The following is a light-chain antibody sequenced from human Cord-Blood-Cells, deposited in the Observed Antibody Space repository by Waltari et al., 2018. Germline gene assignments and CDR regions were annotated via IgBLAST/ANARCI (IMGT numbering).Light chain of an antibody. CDR1: QSVSSY. V-gene: IGKV3-11*01. J-gene: IGKJ4*01. Sequence: EIVLTQSPATRSLSPGERATLSCRASQSVSSYLAWYQQKPGQAPRLLIYDAPNRATGIPARFSGSGSGTDFTLTISSLEPEDFAVYYCQQRSNWPRLTFGGGTKVEIK. CDR2: DAP. CDR3: QQRSNWPRLT.